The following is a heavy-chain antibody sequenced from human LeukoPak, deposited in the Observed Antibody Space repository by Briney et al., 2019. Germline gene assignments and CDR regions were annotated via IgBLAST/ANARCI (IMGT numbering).Heavy chain of an antibody. CDR1: GFTLRSHA. CDR3: AKDGVGAAVSYYFDY. D-gene: IGHD2-8*01. CDR2: ITGGGGRT. J-gene: IGHJ4*02. Sequence: GGSLRLSCAASGFTLRSHAMNWARQAPGKGLEWVSAITGGGGRTYYADSVKGRFSVSRDNSKDTLYLQMSSLSAEDTAVYYCAKDGVGAAVSYYFDYWGRGTRVTVSS. V-gene: IGHV3-23*01.